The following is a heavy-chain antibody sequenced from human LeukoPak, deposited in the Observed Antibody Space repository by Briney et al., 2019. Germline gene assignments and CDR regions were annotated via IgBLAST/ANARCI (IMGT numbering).Heavy chain of an antibody. CDR3: AKSALSWWAYDSSGYFDY. J-gene: IGHJ4*02. V-gene: IGHV3-23*01. CDR2: ISGSGGST. D-gene: IGHD3-22*01. CDR1: GFTFSSYA. Sequence: PGGSLRLSCAASGFTFSSYAMSWVRQAPGKGLEWVSAISGSGGSTYYADSVKGRFTISRDNSKNTLYLQMNSLRAEDTAVYYCAKSALSWWAYDSSGYFDYWGQGTLVTVSS.